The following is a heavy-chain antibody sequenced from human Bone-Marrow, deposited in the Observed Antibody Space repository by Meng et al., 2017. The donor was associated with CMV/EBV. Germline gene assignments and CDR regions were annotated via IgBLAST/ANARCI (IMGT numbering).Heavy chain of an antibody. CDR1: GFTVSSNY. D-gene: IGHD2-15*01. V-gene: IGHV3-53*01. Sequence: GESLKISCVVSGFTVSSNYMSWVRQAPGKGLEWVSVLFSGGTTTYGDSVKGRFTISRDNSKNTLFLQMNSLRAEDTAVYYGVRWVVDVGGLDYWGQGVLVTVSS. CDR3: VRWVVDVGGLDY. J-gene: IGHJ4*02. CDR2: LFSGGTT.